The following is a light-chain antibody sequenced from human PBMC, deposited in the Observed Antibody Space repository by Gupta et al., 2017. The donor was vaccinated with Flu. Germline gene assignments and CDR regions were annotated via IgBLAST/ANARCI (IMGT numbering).Light chain of an antibody. V-gene: IGKV4-1*01. CDR2: WAS. CDR3: QQEDSTPYT. Sequence: DIVMTQSPDSLAVSLGERATINCKSSQSVLYSYDNKNYLAWYQQKPGQPPNLLIYWASTRESGVPDRFSGRESGTDFTLTISSLQAEDVAVYYCQQEDSTPYTFGQGTKMEIK. J-gene: IGKJ2*01. CDR1: QSVLYSYDNKNY.